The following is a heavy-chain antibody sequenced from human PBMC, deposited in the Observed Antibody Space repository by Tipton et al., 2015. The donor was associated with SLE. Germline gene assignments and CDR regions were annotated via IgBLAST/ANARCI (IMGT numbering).Heavy chain of an antibody. CDR2: IFYTGST. CDR3: ARPAHY. Sequence: PGLVKPSETLSLTCTVSGGSITSSSYFWGWIRQPPGKGLEWIGTIFYTGSTYYNPSLRSRVTMSADTSKNQFSLRLTSVTAADTAVYYCARPAHYWGQGTLVTVSS. CDR1: GGSITSSSYF. J-gene: IGHJ4*02. V-gene: IGHV4-39*07. D-gene: IGHD2-2*01.